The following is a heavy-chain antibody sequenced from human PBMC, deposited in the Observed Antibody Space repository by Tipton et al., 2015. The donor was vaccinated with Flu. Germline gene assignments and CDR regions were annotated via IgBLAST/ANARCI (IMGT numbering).Heavy chain of an antibody. CDR1: GGSISRGSYY. D-gene: IGHD4-11*01. CDR2: IYTNENT. V-gene: IGHV4-61*02. Sequence: TLSLTCTVSGGSISRGSYYWNWIRQPAGKGLEWIGRIYTNENTNYKPSLKSRVTISIDTSKNQFSLKLSSVTAADTAIYYCARRDYSNYVSDPKSWFDPWGQGTLVTVSS. J-gene: IGHJ5*02. CDR3: ARRDYSNYVSDPKSWFDP.